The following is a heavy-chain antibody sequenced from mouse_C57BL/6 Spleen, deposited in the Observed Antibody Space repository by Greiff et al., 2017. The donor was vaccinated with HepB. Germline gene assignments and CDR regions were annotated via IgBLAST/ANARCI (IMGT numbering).Heavy chain of an antibody. J-gene: IGHJ1*03. V-gene: IGHV1-61*01. CDR3: ARSSYYGSSPWYVDV. D-gene: IGHD1-1*01. Sequence: QVQLKEPGAELVRPGSSVKLSCKASGYTFTSYWMDWVKQRPGQGLEWIGNIYPSDSETHYNQKFKDKATLTVDKSSSTAYMQLSSLTSEDSAVYYCARSSYYGSSPWYVDVWGTGTTVTVSS. CDR1: GYTFTSYW. CDR2: IYPSDSET.